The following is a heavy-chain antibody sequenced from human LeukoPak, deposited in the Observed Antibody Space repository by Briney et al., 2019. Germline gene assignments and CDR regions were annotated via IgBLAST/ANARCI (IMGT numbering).Heavy chain of an antibody. V-gene: IGHV4-59*01. CDR1: GGSISSYY. J-gene: IGHJ4*02. D-gene: IGHD3-3*01. CDR2: IFYTGRT. CDR3: ARSTSATMFGVAADY. Sequence: SETLSLTCTVSGGSISSYYWTWIRQPPGKGLEWIEYIFYTGRTNYNPSLKSRVTISVDTSKNQFSLNLTSVTTADTAVYYCARSTSATMFGVAADYWGQGTLVTVSS.